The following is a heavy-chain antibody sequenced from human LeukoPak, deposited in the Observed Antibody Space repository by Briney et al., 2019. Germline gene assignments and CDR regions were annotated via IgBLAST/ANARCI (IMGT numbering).Heavy chain of an antibody. CDR1: GGSISSYY. J-gene: IGHJ4*02. D-gene: IGHD6-13*01. CDR3: ARRGEYSSSSWGY. Sequence: SETLSLTCTVSGGSISSYYWSWIRQPPGKGLEWIGYIYYSGSTNYNPSLKSRVTISVDTSKNQFSLKLSSVTAADTAVYYCARRGEYSSSSWGYWGQGTLVTVSS. CDR2: IYYSGST. V-gene: IGHV4-59*08.